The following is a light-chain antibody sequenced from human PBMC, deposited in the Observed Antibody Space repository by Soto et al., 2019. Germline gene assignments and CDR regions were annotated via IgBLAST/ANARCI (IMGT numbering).Light chain of an antibody. Sequence: QSVLTQPPSVSAAPGQTVTISCSGSSSNIGSNFVSWYQQLPGTAPKLLIYANNKRPSGIPDRFSGSKSGTSATLGITGLQTGDEADYYCATRDRGLSVFGGGTKLTVL. CDR1: SSNIGSNF. V-gene: IGLV1-51*01. J-gene: IGLJ3*02. CDR3: ATRDRGLSV. CDR2: ANN.